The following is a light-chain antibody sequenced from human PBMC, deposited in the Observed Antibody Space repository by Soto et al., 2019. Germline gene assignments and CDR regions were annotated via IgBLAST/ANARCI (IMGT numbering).Light chain of an antibody. CDR1: QSVSSY. CDR3: QQRSNWTWT. CDR2: DAS. Sequence: EIVLTQSPATLSLSPGERGTLSCRASQSVSSYLAWYQQKPGQAPRLLIYDASNRATGIPARFSGSGSGTDFTLTISSLEPEDFAVYYCQQRSNWTWTFGQGTKVEIK. V-gene: IGKV3-11*01. J-gene: IGKJ1*01.